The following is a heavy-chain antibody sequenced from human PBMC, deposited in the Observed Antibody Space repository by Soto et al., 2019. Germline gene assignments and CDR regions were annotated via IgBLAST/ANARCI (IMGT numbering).Heavy chain of an antibody. J-gene: IGHJ6*02. Sequence: GASVKVSCKASGYTFTSYYMHWVRQAPGQGLEWMGIINPSGGSTSYAQKFQGRVTMTRDTSTSTVYMELSSLRSEDTAVYYCARAGPKFSGYWVHYYGMDVWGQGTTVTVSS. CDR2: INPSGGST. V-gene: IGHV1-46*01. D-gene: IGHD3-22*01. CDR1: GYTFTSYY. CDR3: ARAGPKFSGYWVHYYGMDV.